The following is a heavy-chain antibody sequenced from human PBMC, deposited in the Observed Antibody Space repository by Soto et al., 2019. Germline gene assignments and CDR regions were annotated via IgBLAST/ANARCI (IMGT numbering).Heavy chain of an antibody. D-gene: IGHD2-2*01. CDR3: ARSQGSSTSLEIYYYYYYGMDV. V-gene: IGHV1-69*01. J-gene: IGHJ6*02. CDR1: GGTFGSYA. Sequence: QVQLVQSGAEVKKPGSSVKVSCKASGGTFGSYAISWVRQAPGQGLEWRGGIIPIPGTANYAQKFQGRVTLAADASTSTAYMELSSLRSEDTAVYYCARSQGSSTSLEIYYYYYYGMDVWGQGTTVTVSS. CDR2: IIPIPGTA.